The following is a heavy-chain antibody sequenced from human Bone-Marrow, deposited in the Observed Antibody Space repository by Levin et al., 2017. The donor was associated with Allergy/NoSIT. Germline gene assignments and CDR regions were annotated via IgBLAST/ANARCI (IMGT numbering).Heavy chain of an antibody. D-gene: IGHD2-15*01. J-gene: IGHJ3*02. Sequence: EASVKVSCKASGGTFSTYAVSWVRQAPGQGLEWMGRIIPIFGSANYAQKFQGRVTITAHEPTTTAYLELSSLRSEDTAVYFCARRTGAVDDAFDIWGQGTMVTVSS. V-gene: IGHV1-69*13. CDR3: ARRTGAVDDAFDI. CDR1: GGTFSTYA. CDR2: IIPIFGSA.